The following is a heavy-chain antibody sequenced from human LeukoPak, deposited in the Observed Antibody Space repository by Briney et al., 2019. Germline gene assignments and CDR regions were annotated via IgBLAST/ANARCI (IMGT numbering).Heavy chain of an antibody. CDR1: GFTFSSYA. D-gene: IGHD4-11*01. CDR2: ISGSGGST. Sequence: GASLRLSCAASGFTFSSYAMSWVRQAPGKGLEWVSAISGSGGSTYYADSVKGRFTISRDNSKNTLYLQMNSLRAEDTAVYYCAKCLGDDGNYYFDYWGQGTLVTVSS. V-gene: IGHV3-23*01. CDR3: AKCLGDDGNYYFDY. J-gene: IGHJ4*02.